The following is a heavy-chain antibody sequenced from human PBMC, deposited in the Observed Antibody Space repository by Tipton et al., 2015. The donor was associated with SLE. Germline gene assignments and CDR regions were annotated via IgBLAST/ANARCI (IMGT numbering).Heavy chain of an antibody. V-gene: IGHV3-30*02. D-gene: IGHD3-22*01. J-gene: IGHJ4*02. CDR3: AKDPRGYYDSSGPYYFDY. Sequence: GSLRLSCAASGFTFSSYGMHWVRQAPGKGLEWVAFIRYDGSNKYYADSVKGRFTISRDNSKNTLYLQMNSLRAEDTAVYYCAKDPRGYYDSSGPYYFDYWGQGTLVTVSS. CDR2: IRYDGSNK. CDR1: GFTFSSYG.